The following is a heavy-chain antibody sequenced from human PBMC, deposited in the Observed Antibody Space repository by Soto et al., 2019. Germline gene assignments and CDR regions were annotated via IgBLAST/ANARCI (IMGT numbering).Heavy chain of an antibody. V-gene: IGHV4-4*02. CDR1: GGSISSSNW. Sequence: SETLSLTCAVSGGSISSSNWWSWVRQPPGKGLEWIGEIYHSGSTNYNPSLKSRLTMSMDRANDHFSLNLTSVTAADTAVYFCARGHYYYGMDVWGQGITVTVSS. J-gene: IGHJ6*02. CDR3: ARGHYYYGMDV. CDR2: IYHSGST.